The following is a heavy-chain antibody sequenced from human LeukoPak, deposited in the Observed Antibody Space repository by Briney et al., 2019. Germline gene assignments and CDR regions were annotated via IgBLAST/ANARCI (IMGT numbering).Heavy chain of an antibody. D-gene: IGHD3-9*01. J-gene: IGHJ4*02. Sequence: GGSLRLSFAASGFPFSSYSMNWVRQAPGKGLEWLSYISTSSSTIYYADSVKGRFTISRDNAKNSVYLQMNSLRAEDTAVYYCARDNDLLRYFDWPLDYWGQGTLVTVSS. CDR3: ARDNDLLRYFDWPLDY. V-gene: IGHV3-48*04. CDR2: ISTSSSTI. CDR1: GFPFSSYS.